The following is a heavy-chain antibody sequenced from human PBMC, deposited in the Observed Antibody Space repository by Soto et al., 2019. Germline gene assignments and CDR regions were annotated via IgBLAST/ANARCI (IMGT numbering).Heavy chain of an antibody. J-gene: IGHJ6*02. Sequence: VASVKVSCKASGGTFSSYAISWVRQAPGQGLEWMGGIIPIFGTANYAQKFQGRVTITADKSTSTAYMELGSLRSEDTAVYYCARATKTTVYYYYGMDVWGQGTTVTVSS. V-gene: IGHV1-69*06. D-gene: IGHD4-4*01. CDR3: ARATKTTVYYYYGMDV. CDR1: GGTFSSYA. CDR2: IIPIFGTA.